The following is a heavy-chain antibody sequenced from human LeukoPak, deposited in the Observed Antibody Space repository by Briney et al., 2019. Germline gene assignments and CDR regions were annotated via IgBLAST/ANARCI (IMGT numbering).Heavy chain of an antibody. V-gene: IGHV3-23*01. Sequence: GGSLRLSCAASGFTFSSYAMSWVRQAPGKGLEWVSAISGSGGSTYYADSVKGRFTISRDNSKNTLYLQMNSLRAEDTAVYYCAKSPFNRYCGGDCDWYFDLWGRGTLVTVSS. D-gene: IGHD2-21*02. CDR1: GFTFSSYA. CDR2: ISGSGGST. J-gene: IGHJ2*01. CDR3: AKSPFNRYCGGDCDWYFDL.